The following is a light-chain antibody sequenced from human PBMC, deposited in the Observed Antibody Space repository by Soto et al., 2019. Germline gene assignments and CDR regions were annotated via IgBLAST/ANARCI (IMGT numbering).Light chain of an antibody. J-gene: IGKJ1*01. V-gene: IGKV3-15*01. CDR2: GAS. CDR3: QQYNNWPQT. Sequence: EIVLTQSPGALSLSPGERATLSCRASQSVRSNLAWYQQKPGQAPRLLIFGASTRATGIPARFSGSGSGTQFTLTISSLQSEDFAVYYCQQYNNWPQTFGQGTKVDI. CDR1: QSVRSN.